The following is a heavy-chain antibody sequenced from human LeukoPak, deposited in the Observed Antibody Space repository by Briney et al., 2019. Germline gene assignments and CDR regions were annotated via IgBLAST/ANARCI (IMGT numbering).Heavy chain of an antibody. J-gene: IGHJ4*02. Sequence: GGSLRLSCAASGFTFSSYAMSWVRQAPGKGLEWVSAISGSGGSTYYADSVKGRFTISRDNSKNTLYLQMNSLRAEDTAVYYSAKGSSMVRGVSRYQFDYWGQGTLVTVSS. V-gene: IGHV3-23*01. CDR3: AKGSSMVRGVSRYQFDY. CDR1: GFTFSSYA. CDR2: ISGSGGST. D-gene: IGHD3-10*01.